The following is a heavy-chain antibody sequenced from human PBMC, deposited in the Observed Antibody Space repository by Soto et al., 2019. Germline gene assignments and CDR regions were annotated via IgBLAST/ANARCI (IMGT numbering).Heavy chain of an antibody. J-gene: IGHJ6*02. D-gene: IGHD3-3*01. CDR2: IIPIFGTA. CDR3: ARSNDFWSGPMDV. V-gene: IGHV1-69*13. Sequence: SVKVSCKASGGTFSSYAISWVRQAPGQGLEWMGGIIPIFGTANYAQKFQGRVTITADESTSTAYMELSSLRSEDTTVYYCARSNDFWSGPMDVWGQGTTVTVSS. CDR1: GGTFSSYA.